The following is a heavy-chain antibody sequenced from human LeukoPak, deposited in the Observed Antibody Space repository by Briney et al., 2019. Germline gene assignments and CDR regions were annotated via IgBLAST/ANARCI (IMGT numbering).Heavy chain of an antibody. CDR1: GGSISSGGYY. V-gene: IGHV4-31*03. D-gene: IGHD5-18*01. CDR2: IYYSGST. CDR3: ARDRGYSHRRPRFYYGMDV. J-gene: IGHJ6*02. Sequence: SETLSLTCTVSGGSISSGGYYWSWIRQHPGKGLEWIGYIYYSGSTYYNPSLKSRVTISVDTSKNQFSLKLSSVTAADTAVYYCARDRGYSHRRPRFYYGMDVWGQGTTVTVSS.